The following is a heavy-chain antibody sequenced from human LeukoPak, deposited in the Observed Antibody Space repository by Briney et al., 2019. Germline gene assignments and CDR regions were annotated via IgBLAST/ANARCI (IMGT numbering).Heavy chain of an antibody. CDR2: INPNSDT. V-gene: IGHV1-2*02. CDR3: ARDRGGNSFDF. Sequence: ASVKVSCKASGYTFTDSYMHWMRQAPGPGLEWMGWINPNSDTNYAQKFQGRVTMTRDTSISTADMELNSLTSDDTGVYYCARDRGGNSFDFWGQGTLVTVSS. J-gene: IGHJ4*02. D-gene: IGHD4-23*01. CDR1: GYTFTDSY.